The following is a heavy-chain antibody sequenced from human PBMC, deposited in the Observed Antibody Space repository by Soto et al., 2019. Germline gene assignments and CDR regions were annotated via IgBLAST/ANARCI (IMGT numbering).Heavy chain of an antibody. V-gene: IGHV4-39*07. CDR1: GGSISSSSYY. CDR3: ARVPDR. CDR2: VYHSGST. J-gene: IGHJ5*02. Sequence: SETLSLTCTVSGGSISSSSYYWGWIRQPPGKGLEWIGYVYHSGSTYYNPSLKSRVTISVDRSKNQFSLKLSSVTAADTAVYYCARVPDRWGQGTLVTVSS. D-gene: IGHD2-2*01.